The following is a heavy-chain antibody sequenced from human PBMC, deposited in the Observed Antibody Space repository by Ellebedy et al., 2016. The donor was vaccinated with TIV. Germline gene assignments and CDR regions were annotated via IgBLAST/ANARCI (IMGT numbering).Heavy chain of an antibody. V-gene: IGHV1-46*01. Sequence: ASVKVSCXASGYTFTRYYIHWVRQAPGQGLEWMGIIDPSGGGTTYAPKVQGRLTLTRDASTNTVYMELSSLTSEGTALYYCARYHSSGDDYWGQGTLVTVSS. D-gene: IGHD6-19*01. CDR2: IDPSGGGT. J-gene: IGHJ4*02. CDR3: ARYHSSGDDY. CDR1: GYTFTRYY.